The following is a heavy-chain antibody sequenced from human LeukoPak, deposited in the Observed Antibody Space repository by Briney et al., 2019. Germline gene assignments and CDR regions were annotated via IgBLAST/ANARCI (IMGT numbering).Heavy chain of an antibody. CDR1: GFTFSSYA. D-gene: IGHD6-13*01. CDR2: ISYDGSNK. CDR3: VGIAAAGTAFDI. J-gene: IGHJ3*02. V-gene: IGHV3-30-3*01. Sequence: PGGSLRLSCAASGFTFSSYAMHWVRQAPGKGLEWVAVISYDGSNKYYADSVKGRFTISRDNSKNTLYLQMNSLRAEDTAVYYCVGIAAAGTAFDIWGQGTMVTVSS.